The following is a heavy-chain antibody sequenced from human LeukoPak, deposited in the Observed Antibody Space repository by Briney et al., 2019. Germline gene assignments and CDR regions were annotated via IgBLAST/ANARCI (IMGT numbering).Heavy chain of an antibody. J-gene: IGHJ4*02. Sequence: APGQGLXXMGXIIPILGIANYAQKFQGRVTITADKSTSTAYMELSSLRSEDTAVYYCARMAKGYYYDSSGYYYFDYWGQGTLVTVSS. CDR2: IIPILGIA. D-gene: IGHD3-22*01. V-gene: IGHV1-69*02. CDR3: ARMAKGYYYDSSGYYYFDY.